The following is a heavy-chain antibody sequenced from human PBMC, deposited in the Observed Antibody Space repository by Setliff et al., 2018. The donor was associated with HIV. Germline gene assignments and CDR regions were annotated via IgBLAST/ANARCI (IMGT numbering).Heavy chain of an antibody. Sequence: SETLSLTCAVSGYSISSSSWWAWFRQPPGRGLEWIGYIYHNGNNNYNPSLRSRVTMSIDTSKNQVFLELSSVTALDTATYYCARMGKSYDSSGSYDYFDYLGHGTLVTV. V-gene: IGHV4-28*06. CDR1: GYSISSSSW. CDR3: ARMGKSYDSSGSYDYFDY. CDR2: IYHNGNN. J-gene: IGHJ4*01. D-gene: IGHD3-22*01.